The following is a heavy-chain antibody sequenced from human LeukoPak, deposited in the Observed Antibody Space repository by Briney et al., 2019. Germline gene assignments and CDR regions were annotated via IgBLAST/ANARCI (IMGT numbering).Heavy chain of an antibody. CDR3: ARVRGYCSSTSCYYYFDY. D-gene: IGHD2-2*01. Sequence: SETLSLTCTVSGGSISSYYWSWIRQPPGKGLEWIGYIYYSGSTNYNPSLKSRVTISADTSKNQFSLKLSSVTAADTAVYYCARVRGYCSSTSCYYYFDYWGPGTLVTVSS. V-gene: IGHV4-59*01. J-gene: IGHJ4*02. CDR1: GGSISSYY. CDR2: IYYSGST.